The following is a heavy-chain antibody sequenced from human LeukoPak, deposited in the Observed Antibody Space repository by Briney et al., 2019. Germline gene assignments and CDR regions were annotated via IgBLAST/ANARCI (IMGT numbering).Heavy chain of an antibody. CDR3: ARDTVVAQYWYFDL. V-gene: IGHV3-48*04. CDR2: ISSSRGTI. Sequence: GGSLRLSCAASGFTFSSYSMNWVRQAPGKGLEWVSYISSSRGTIYYADSVKGRFTISRGNAKNSLYLQMNSLRAEDTAVYYCARDTVVAQYWYFDLWGRGTLVTVSS. CDR1: GFTFSSYS. D-gene: IGHD2-15*01. J-gene: IGHJ2*01.